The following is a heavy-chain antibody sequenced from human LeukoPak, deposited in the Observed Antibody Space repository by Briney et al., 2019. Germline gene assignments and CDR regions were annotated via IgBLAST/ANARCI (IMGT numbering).Heavy chain of an antibody. V-gene: IGHV3-30-3*01. D-gene: IGHD6-19*01. CDR2: ISYDGSNK. Sequence: PGGSLRLSCAASGFTFSSYAMHWVRQAPGKGLEWVAVISYDGSNKYYADSVKSRFTISRDNSKNTLYLQMNSLRAEDTAVYYCARGQRYSSGWYWYFDLWGRGTLVTVSS. CDR3: ARGQRYSSGWYWYFDL. CDR1: GFTFSSYA. J-gene: IGHJ2*01.